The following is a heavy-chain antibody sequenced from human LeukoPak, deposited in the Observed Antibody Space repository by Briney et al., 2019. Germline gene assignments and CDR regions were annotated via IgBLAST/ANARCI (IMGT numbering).Heavy chain of an antibody. Sequence: PGGSLRLSCAASGFTFSSYAMSWVRQAPGKGLEWVSAISRGGSAYYADSVEGRFTISRDDAKNTLYLQMNSLRAEDTAVYYCAKDDPKYSGSHYGDFDYWGQGTLVTVSS. J-gene: IGHJ4*02. CDR3: AKDDPKYSGSHYGDFDY. CDR1: GFTFSSYA. D-gene: IGHD1-26*01. V-gene: IGHV3-23*01. CDR2: ISRGGSA.